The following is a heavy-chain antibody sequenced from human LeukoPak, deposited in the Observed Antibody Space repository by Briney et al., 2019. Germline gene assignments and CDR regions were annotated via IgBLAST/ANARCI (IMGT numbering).Heavy chain of an antibody. Sequence: SGGSLRLSCAASGFTFSSYGMHWVRQAPGKGLEWVAVIWYDGSNKYYADSVKGRFTISRDNSKNTLYLQMNSLRAEDTAVYYCARDRATVVTPDYFDYWGQGTLVTVSS. CDR1: GFTFSSYG. CDR2: IWYDGSNK. D-gene: IGHD4-23*01. J-gene: IGHJ4*02. CDR3: ARDRATVVTPDYFDY. V-gene: IGHV3-33*01.